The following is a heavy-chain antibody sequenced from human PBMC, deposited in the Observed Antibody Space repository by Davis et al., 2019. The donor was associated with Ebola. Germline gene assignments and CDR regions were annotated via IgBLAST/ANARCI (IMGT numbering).Heavy chain of an antibody. CDR1: GFTFSSYT. CDR2: ISWDGGST. D-gene: IGHD1-26*01. J-gene: IGHJ4*02. Sequence: GGSLRLSCAASGFTFSSYTMHWVRQAPGKGLEWVSLISWDGGSTYYADSVKGRFTISRDNAKNSLYLQMNSLRAEDTAVYYCAVVGATVYWGQGTLVTVSS. V-gene: IGHV3-43*01. CDR3: AVVGATVY.